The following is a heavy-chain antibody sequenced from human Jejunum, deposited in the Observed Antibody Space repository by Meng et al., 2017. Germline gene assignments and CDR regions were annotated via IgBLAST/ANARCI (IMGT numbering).Heavy chain of an antibody. CDR3: AKRDGSGSYRFFDY. J-gene: IGHJ4*02. Sequence: SLMISCAATVLTFSSYAMSWVRQPPGEGLGCFSDINNSGVSTYYADSVKGRFTISRDNSKNTVYLQLNSLRAEDTAVYYCAKRDGSGSYRFFDYWGQGTLVTVSS. V-gene: IGHV3-23*01. CDR2: INNSGVST. CDR1: VLTFSSYA. D-gene: IGHD3-10*01.